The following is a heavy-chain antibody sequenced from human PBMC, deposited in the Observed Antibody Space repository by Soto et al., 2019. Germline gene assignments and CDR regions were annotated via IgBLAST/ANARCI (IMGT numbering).Heavy chain of an antibody. Sequence: SVKGSCKASGGTFSSYAISWVRQAPGQGLEWMGGIIPIFGTANYAQKFQGRVTITADESTSTAYMELSSLRSEDTAVYYCARIVVVPAARLYFYYGMDVWGQGTTVTVSS. CDR3: ARIVVVPAARLYFYYGMDV. J-gene: IGHJ6*02. D-gene: IGHD2-2*01. V-gene: IGHV1-69*13. CDR2: IIPIFGTA. CDR1: GGTFSSYA.